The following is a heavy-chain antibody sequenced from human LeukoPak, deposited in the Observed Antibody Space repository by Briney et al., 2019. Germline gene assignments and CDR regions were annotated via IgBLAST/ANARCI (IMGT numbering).Heavy chain of an antibody. D-gene: IGHD6-13*01. J-gene: IGHJ6*03. CDR3: AKVWYSSSWYTPPYYYYYMDV. CDR2: ISGSGGST. CDR1: GFTFSSYG. Sequence: GGSLRLSCAASGFTFSSYGMSWVRQAPGKGLEWVSVISGSGGSTYYADPVKGRFTISRDNSKNTLYVQMNSLRAEDTAVYYCAKVWYSSSWYTPPYYYYYMDVWGKGTTVTVSS. V-gene: IGHV3-23*01.